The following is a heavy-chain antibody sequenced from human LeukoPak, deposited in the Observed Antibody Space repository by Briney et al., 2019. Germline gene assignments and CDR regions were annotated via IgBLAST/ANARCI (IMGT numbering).Heavy chain of an antibody. CDR1: GGSISSGSYY. J-gene: IGHJ5*02. CDR3: ARGVEDIVVVPAAIPTFDWFDP. D-gene: IGHD2-2*02. CDR2: IYTSGST. Sequence: SETLSLTCTVSGGSISSGSYYWSWIRQPAGKGLEWIGRIYTSGSTNYNPSLKSRVTISVDTSKNQLSLKLSSVTAADTAVYYCARGVEDIVVVPAAIPTFDWFDPWGQGTLVTVSS. V-gene: IGHV4-61*02.